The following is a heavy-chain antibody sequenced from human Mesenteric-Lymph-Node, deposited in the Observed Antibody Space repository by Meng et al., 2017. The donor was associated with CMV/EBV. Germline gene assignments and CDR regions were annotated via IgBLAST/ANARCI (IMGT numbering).Heavy chain of an antibody. V-gene: IGHV1-8*01. D-gene: IGHD2-2*01. J-gene: IGHJ5*02. CDR1: GYTFTSYD. Sequence: ASVKVSCKASGYTFTSYDINWVRQATGQGLEWMGWMSPNSGNTGYAQKFQGRVTMTRNTSISTAYMELSSLRSEDTAVYYCARVSSSTSGFFTLLWFDPWGQGTLVTVSS. CDR3: ARVSSSTSGFFTLLWFDP. CDR2: MSPNSGNT.